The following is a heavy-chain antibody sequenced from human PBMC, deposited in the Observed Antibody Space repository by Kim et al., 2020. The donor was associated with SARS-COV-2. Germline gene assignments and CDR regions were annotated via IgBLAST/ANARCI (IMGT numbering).Heavy chain of an antibody. CDR3: ARAPLWFGEPPGLLGVDY. V-gene: IGHV3-33*08. CDR2: IWYDGSNK. CDR1: GFTFSSYG. Sequence: GGSLRLSCAASGFTFSSYGMHWVRQAPGKGLEWVAVIWYDGSNKYYADSVKGRFTISRDNSKNTLYLQMNSLRAEDTAVYYCARAPLWFGEPPGLLGVDYWGQGTLVTVSS. J-gene: IGHJ4*02. D-gene: IGHD3-10*01.